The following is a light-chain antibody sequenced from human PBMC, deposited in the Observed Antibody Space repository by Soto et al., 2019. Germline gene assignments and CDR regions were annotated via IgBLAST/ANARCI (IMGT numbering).Light chain of an antibody. V-gene: IGKV3-11*01. J-gene: IGKJ3*01. Sequence: EIVLTQSPATLSLSPGERATLSCRASQSVSSYLAWYQQKPGQAPRLLIDDASNRATGIPARFSGSGPCTDFTLSISSLEPEDFADDYYEQRSNWITFGPGTKVYIK. CDR3: EQRSNWIT. CDR2: DAS. CDR1: QSVSSY.